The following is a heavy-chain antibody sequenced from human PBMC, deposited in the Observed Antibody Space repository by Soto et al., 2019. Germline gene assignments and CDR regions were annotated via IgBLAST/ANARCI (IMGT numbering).Heavy chain of an antibody. CDR1: GYTFSDYY. J-gene: IGHJ4*02. D-gene: IGHD3-3*01. Sequence: GGSLRLSCAASGYTFSDYYMSWIRQAPGKGLEWISYIDTSGTKIYYADSVKGRFTITRDNAKNSLYLEMNSLRDEDTAVYYCASHDVMWSGYPSPVDYWGPGILVTVFS. CDR3: ASHDVMWSGYPSPVDY. V-gene: IGHV3-11*01. CDR2: IDTSGTKI.